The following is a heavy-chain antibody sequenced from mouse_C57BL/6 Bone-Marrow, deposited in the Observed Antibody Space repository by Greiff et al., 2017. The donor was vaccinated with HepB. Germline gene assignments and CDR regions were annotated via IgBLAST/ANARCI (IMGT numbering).Heavy chain of an antibody. CDR2: ISSGGDYI. Sequence: EVMLVESGEGLVKPGGSLKLSCAASGFTFSSYAMSWVRQTPEKRLEWVAYISSGGDYIYYADTVKGRFTISRDNARNTLYLQMSSLKSEDTAMYYCTREFYYDYGGPFDYWGQGTTLTVSS. V-gene: IGHV5-9-1*02. CDR3: TREFYYDYGGPFDY. CDR1: GFTFSSYA. D-gene: IGHD2-4*01. J-gene: IGHJ2*01.